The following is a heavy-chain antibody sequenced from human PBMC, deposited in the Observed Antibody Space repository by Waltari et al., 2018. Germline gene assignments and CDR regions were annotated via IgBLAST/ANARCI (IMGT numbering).Heavy chain of an antibody. CDR2: IRYDGSNE. CDR3: AKDGSFVVVPEAMFDYYMDV. D-gene: IGHD2-2*01. CDR1: GFTFSSYG. V-gene: IGHV3-30*02. J-gene: IGHJ6*03. Sequence: QVKLVESGGGVVQPGGSLRLSCAASGFTFSSYGMPWVRQAPGKGLEGVAFIRYDGSNEYYADSVKGRFTISRDNSKNTLSLQMNSLRAEDTAVYYCAKDGSFVVVPEAMFDYYMDVWGRGTTVTVSS.